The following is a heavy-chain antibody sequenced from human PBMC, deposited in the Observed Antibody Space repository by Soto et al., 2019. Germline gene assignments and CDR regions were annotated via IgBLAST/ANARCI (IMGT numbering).Heavy chain of an antibody. CDR1: GGTFSSYA. Sequence: SVKVSCKASGGTFSSYAISWVRQAPGQGLEWMGGIIPIFGTANYAQKFQGRVTITADKSTSTAYMELSSLRSEDTAVYYCARSPPIAALDYYYYYGMDVWGQGTTVTVSS. CDR3: ARSPPIAALDYYYYYGMDV. CDR2: IIPIFGTA. D-gene: IGHD6-13*01. J-gene: IGHJ6*02. V-gene: IGHV1-69*06.